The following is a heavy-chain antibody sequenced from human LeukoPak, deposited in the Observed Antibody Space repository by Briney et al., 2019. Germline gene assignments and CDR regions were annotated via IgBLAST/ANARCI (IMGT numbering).Heavy chain of an antibody. CDR2: ISTSSSYI. J-gene: IGHJ4*02. Sequence: GGSLRLSCAASGFTFSSYTMNWVRQAPGKGLEWVSSISTSSSYIYYADSVKGRFTISRDNAKNSLYMQMNSLRVEDTAVYYCAKVAKYYYGSETYYFFEHWGQGTPVTASS. V-gene: IGHV3-21*01. CDR3: AKVAKYYYGSETYYFFEH. CDR1: GFTFSSYT. D-gene: IGHD3-10*01.